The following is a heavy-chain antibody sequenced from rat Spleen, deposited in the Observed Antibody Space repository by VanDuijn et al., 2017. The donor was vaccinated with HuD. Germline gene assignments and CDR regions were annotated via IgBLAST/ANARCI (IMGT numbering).Heavy chain of an antibody. J-gene: IGHJ2*01. CDR2: ITSGGST. D-gene: IGHD2-7*01. Sequence: EVQLVESGGGLVQPGGSLKLSCAASGFTFSSFAMAWVRQAPKKGLEWVATITSGGSTHYRDSVKGRFTISRDNAKRTLYLQMDSLRSEDSATYYCAAHGARISRFAYWGQGVMVTVSS. V-gene: IGHV5-29*01. CDR1: GFTFSSFA. CDR3: AAHGARISRFAY.